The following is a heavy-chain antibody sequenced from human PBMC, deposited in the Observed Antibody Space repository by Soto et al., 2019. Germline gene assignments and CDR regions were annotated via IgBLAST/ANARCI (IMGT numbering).Heavy chain of an antibody. CDR1: GYTFTSYA. Sequence: ASVKVSCKASGYTFTSYAMHWVRQAPGQRLEWMGWINAGNGNTKYSQKFQGRVTITRDTSASTAYMELSSLRSEDTAVYYCARSRDDYYGSGNRWFDPWGQGTLVTVSS. V-gene: IGHV1-3*01. J-gene: IGHJ5*02. CDR2: INAGNGNT. D-gene: IGHD3-10*01. CDR3: ARSRDDYYGSGNRWFDP.